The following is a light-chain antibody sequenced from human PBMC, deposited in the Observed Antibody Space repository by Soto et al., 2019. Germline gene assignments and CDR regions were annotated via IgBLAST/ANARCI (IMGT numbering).Light chain of an antibody. J-gene: IGKJ1*01. Sequence: EIVMTQSPATLSVSPGGRATLSCRASQSISDTLAWYQQKPGQAPRLLIYSASRGATGFPARFSGSGSGTDFTLTISSLQSEDFAVYYCQQYQNLWTFGQGTKVDIK. CDR3: QQYQNLWT. V-gene: IGKV3-15*01. CDR1: QSISDT. CDR2: SAS.